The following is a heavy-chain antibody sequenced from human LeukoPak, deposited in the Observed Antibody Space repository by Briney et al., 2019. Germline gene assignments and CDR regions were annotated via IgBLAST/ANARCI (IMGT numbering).Heavy chain of an antibody. J-gene: IGHJ4*02. CDR2: ISGRGDST. V-gene: IGHV3-23*01. CDR1: GFTFSSCA. Sequence: GGSLRLSCAGSGFTFSSCAMSWVRQPPGKGLEWVSVISGRGDSTYYADSVKGRFTISRDSSKSTLYLQMNSLRAEDTAVYYCAKALTLYCSRTSCYFDYWGQGTLVTVSS. CDR3: AKALTLYCSRTSCYFDY. D-gene: IGHD2-2*01.